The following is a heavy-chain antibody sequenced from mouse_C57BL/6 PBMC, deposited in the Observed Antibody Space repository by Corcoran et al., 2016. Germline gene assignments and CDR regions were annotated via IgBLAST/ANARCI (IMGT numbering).Heavy chain of an antibody. CDR3: ARPTAQAWFAY. J-gene: IGHJ3*01. Sequence: QIQLVQSGPELKKPGETVKISCKASGYTFTTYGMSWVKQAPGKGLKWMGWINTYSGVPTYADDFKGRFAFSSETSASTAYLQINNLKNEDTATYFCARPTAQAWFAYWGQGTLVTVSA. CDR2: INTYSGVP. D-gene: IGHD3-2*02. CDR1: GYTFTTYG. V-gene: IGHV9-3*01.